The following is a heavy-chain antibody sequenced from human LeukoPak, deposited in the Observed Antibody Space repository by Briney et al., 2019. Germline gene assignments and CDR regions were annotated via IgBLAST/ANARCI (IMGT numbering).Heavy chain of an antibody. J-gene: IGHJ3*02. V-gene: IGHV3-74*01. Sequence: PGGSLRLSYAASGFAFSNNWMHWVRQAPGKGLLWVSRINSDGSSTSYADSVKARFTISRDNAKNTLYLQMNSLRAEDTALYYCASSDWYAAFDIWGQGTMVTVSS. CDR2: INSDGSST. CDR3: ASSDWYAAFDI. CDR1: GFAFSNNW. D-gene: IGHD3-9*01.